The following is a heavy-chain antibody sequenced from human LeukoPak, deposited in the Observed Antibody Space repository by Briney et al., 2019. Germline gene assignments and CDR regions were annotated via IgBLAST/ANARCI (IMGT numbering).Heavy chain of an antibody. CDR1: VGSISSGNW. J-gene: IGHJ4*02. Sequence: SETLSLTCAVSVGSISSGNWWSWVRQSPGKGLEWIGEIYHNGTRNYNPSLKSRVTISVDKSKNQFSLKLSSVTAADTAVYYCARVDYYYGSHYFDYWGQGTLVTVSS. D-gene: IGHD3-10*01. CDR3: ARVDYYYGSHYFDY. V-gene: IGHV4-4*02. CDR2: IYHNGTR.